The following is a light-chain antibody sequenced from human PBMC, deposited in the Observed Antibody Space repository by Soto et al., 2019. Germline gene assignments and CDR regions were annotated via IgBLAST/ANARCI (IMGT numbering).Light chain of an antibody. V-gene: IGLV1-47*01. Sequence: QSVLTQPPSASGTPGQRVTISCSGSSSNIGTYNVYWYQQLPGTAPKLLIYRNYNRPSGVPDRFSGSKSGTSASQAISGLRSEDEADYHCAAWDDSLSGVVFGGGTKLTVL. CDR2: RNY. J-gene: IGLJ2*01. CDR3: AAWDDSLSGVV. CDR1: SSNIGTYN.